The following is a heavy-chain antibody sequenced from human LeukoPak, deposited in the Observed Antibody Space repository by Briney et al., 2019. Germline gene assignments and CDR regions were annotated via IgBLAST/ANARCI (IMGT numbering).Heavy chain of an antibody. V-gene: IGHV3-9*01. CDR3: ARDATNPV. CDR2: ISWNSGSI. Sequence: GGSLRLSCAASGFTFDDYAMHWVRQAPGKGLEWVSGISWNSGSIGYADSVKGRFTISRDNAKNSLYLQMNSLRAEDTALYYCARDATNPVWGQGTLVTVSS. CDR1: GFTFDDYA. J-gene: IGHJ4*02.